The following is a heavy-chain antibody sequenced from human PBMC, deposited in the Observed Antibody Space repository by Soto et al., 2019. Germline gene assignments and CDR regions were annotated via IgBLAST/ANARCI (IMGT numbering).Heavy chain of an antibody. D-gene: IGHD4-17*01. CDR2: IRGSGGST. CDR1: GFTFSSSA. CDR3: ASPNGDSLIGMDV. J-gene: IGHJ6*02. Sequence: GGALKLSCAASGFTFSSSAMSWVRQAPGKGLELVSAIRGSGGSTSYVDSVKGRFTTSRDNSKNTLYLQMNSLRAEDTAVYYCASPNGDSLIGMDVWGQGTTVTV. V-gene: IGHV3-23*01.